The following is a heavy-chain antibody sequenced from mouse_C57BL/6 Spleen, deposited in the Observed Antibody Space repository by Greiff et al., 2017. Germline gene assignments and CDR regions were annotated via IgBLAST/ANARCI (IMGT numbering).Heavy chain of an antibody. CDR2: IYPGDGDT. CDR1: GYAFSSYW. V-gene: IGHV1-80*01. Sequence: VQLQQSGAELVKPGASVKISCKASGYAFSSYWMNWVKQRPGKGLVWIGQIYPGDGDTNYNGKFKGKATLTADKSSSTAYLLLSSLTSEDSAVYFCASPPSYGSSYGYFDVWGTGTTVTVSS. J-gene: IGHJ1*03. D-gene: IGHD1-1*01. CDR3: ASPPSYGSSYGYFDV.